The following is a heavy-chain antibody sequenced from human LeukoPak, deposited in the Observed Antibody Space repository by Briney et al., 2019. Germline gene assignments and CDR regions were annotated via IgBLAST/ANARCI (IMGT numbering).Heavy chain of an antibody. CDR3: ASLGYSSSWYYFDY. D-gene: IGHD6-13*01. V-gene: IGHV4-4*02. CDR2: IYHSGST. Sequence: SGTLSLTSAVSGGSISSSNWWSWVRQPPGKGLEWIGEIYHSGSTNYNPSLKSRVTISVDKSKNQFSLKLSSVTAADTAVYYCASLGYSSSWYYFDYWGQGTLVTVSS. J-gene: IGHJ4*02. CDR1: GGSISSSNW.